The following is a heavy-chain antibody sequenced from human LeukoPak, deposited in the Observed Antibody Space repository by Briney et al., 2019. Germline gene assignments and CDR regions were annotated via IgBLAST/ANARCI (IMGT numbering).Heavy chain of an antibody. D-gene: IGHD3-10*01. CDR3: ARWGSGSYYKYYYYYGMDV. J-gene: IGHJ6*02. V-gene: IGHV1-18*01. CDR2: ISAYNGNT. Sequence: ASVKVSCKVSGYTLTELSMHWVRQAPGQGLEWMGWISAYNGNTNYAQKLQGRVTMTTDTSTSTAYMELRSLRSDDTAVYYCARWGSGSYYKYYYYYGMDVWGQGTTVTVSS. CDR1: GYTLTELS.